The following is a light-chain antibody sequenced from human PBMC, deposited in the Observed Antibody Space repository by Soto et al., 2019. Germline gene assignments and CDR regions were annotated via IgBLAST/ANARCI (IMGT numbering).Light chain of an antibody. J-gene: IGLJ1*01. CDR2: DVS. Sequence: QSALTQPRSVSGSPGKSVTISRTGTSSDVGGYNYVSWYQHHPGKATKVMIYDVSKRPSVVPDRFSGSKSGNTAPLTISGLQAEDEADYYCCSYAGSYTYVFGTGTKVTVL. V-gene: IGLV2-11*01. CDR1: SSDVGGYNY. CDR3: CSYAGSYTYV.